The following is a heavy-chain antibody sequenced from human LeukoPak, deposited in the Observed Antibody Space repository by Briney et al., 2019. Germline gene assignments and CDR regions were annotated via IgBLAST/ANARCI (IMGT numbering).Heavy chain of an antibody. Sequence: SETLSLTCAVYGGSFSGYYWSCIRQPPGKGLEWIGEINHSGRTNYNPSLKSRVTISVDTSKNQFSLKLSSVTAADTAVYYCARISSSNWYNERGAFDVWGQGTMVTVSS. V-gene: IGHV4-34*01. CDR1: GGSFSGYY. J-gene: IGHJ3*01. CDR3: ARISSSNWYNERGAFDV. D-gene: IGHD6-13*01. CDR2: INHSGRT.